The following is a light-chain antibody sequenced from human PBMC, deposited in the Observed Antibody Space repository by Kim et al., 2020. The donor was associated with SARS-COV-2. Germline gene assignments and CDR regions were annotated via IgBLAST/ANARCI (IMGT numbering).Light chain of an antibody. J-gene: IGLJ2*01. CDR2: NNN. CDR1: RTIIGSIP. CDR3: ATWDDNLIGPV. V-gene: IGLV1-44*01. Sequence: GQRVTISCSGSRTIIGSIPFNWYHHLPGPAPLLHIYNNNHRASGVPIRFSVSESGSSASLAINGLHSEDEAHYYCATWDDNLIGPVFGGGTQLTVL.